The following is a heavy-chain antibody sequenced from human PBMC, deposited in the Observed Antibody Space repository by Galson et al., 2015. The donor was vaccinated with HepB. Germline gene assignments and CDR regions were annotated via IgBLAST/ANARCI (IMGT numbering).Heavy chain of an antibody. Sequence: SLRLSCAASGFTFGDTAMTWVRQAPGTGLEWLSGLTSRGDNTFYTDSVKGRFSISRDNSQNMVFLQMSSLRAEDTAIYYCAKGYGIFDRWGQGILVTVSS. D-gene: IGHD5-18*01. CDR1: GFTFGDTA. J-gene: IGHJ4*02. CDR2: LTSRGDNT. V-gene: IGHV3-23*01. CDR3: AKGYGIFDR.